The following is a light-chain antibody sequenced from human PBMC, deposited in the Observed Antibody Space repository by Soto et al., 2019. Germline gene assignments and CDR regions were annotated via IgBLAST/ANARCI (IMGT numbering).Light chain of an antibody. J-gene: IGKJ2*01. CDR3: QRRRKWPWGT. Sequence: EIVLTQSPATLSLSPGERATLACRASQSVGSYLAWYQHNPGQAPRLLIHDAYNMATGIPARFSGSWSGTDYPVNMSSVETEDSEVYYCQRRRKWPWGTFGQGSALEIK. CDR2: DAY. V-gene: IGKV3-11*01. CDR1: QSVGSY.